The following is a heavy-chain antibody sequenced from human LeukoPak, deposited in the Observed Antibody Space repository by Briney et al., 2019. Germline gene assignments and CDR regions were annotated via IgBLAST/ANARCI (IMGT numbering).Heavy chain of an antibody. CDR1: GGSISSGGYY. CDR2: TYYSGST. Sequence: PSQTLSLTCTVSGGSISSGGYYWSWIRQHPGKGLEWIGYTYYSGSTYYNPSLKSRVIISIDTSKNQFSLKLSSVTAADTAVYYCARSRTQLWNSPFDFWGQGTLVTVSS. D-gene: IGHD5-18*01. V-gene: IGHV4-31*03. CDR3: ARSRTQLWNSPFDF. J-gene: IGHJ4*02.